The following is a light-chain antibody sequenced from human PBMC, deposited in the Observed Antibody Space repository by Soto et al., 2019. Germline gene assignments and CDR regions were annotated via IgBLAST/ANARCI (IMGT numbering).Light chain of an antibody. Sequence: DIQMTQSPSSLSASVGDRVTITCRASQTISSYLNWYQQKPGKAPKLLIYAVYSLQSGVPSRFSGSGSETDFTLTISSLQPEDFATYWCQQSYSNPLSFGGGTKVEIK. V-gene: IGKV1-39*01. CDR1: QTISSY. CDR2: AVY. J-gene: IGKJ4*01. CDR3: QQSYSNPLS.